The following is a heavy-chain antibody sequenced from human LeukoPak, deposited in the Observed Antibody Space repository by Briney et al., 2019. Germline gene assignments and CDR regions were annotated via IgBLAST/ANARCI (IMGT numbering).Heavy chain of an antibody. J-gene: IGHJ4*02. CDR3: ARHGVTGSSSSPNDY. CDR2: IYPGDSDT. V-gene: IGHV5-51*01. Sequence: GESLKISRQGSGYSFSTYWIAWVRQMPGKGLELMGIIYPGDSDTRYSPSFQGQVTISADKSISTAYLQWSSLKVSDSAMYYCARHGVTGSSSSPNDYWGQGTLVTVSS. CDR1: GYSFSTYW. D-gene: IGHD6-6*01.